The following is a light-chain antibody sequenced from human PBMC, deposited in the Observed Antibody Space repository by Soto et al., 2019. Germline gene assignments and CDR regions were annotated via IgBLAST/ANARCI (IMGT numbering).Light chain of an antibody. J-gene: IGKJ5*01. CDR2: GAS. V-gene: IGKV3-20*01. CDR1: QSVTSSY. Sequence: EIMLTQSPGTLSLSPGERATLSCRASQSVTSSYLTWYQQEPGQAPRLLIYGASTRAAGIPDRFSGSGSGTDFTLTISSLEPEDFAVYYCQQYGKLPITFGQGTRLEI. CDR3: QQYGKLPIT.